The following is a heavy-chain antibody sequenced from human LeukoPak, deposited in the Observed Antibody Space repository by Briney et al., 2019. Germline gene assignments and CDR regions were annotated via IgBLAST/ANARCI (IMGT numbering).Heavy chain of an antibody. V-gene: IGHV3-73*01. J-gene: IGHJ4*02. Sequence: GGSLKLSCAASGFTFSDSAIHWVRQASGKGLEWVGRIRSKPQSYATAYDESLKGRFTISRDDSKNTAYLQMSSMKIEDTAVYYCTRVGPSTVVDYWGQGTQVTVSS. CDR2: IRSKPQSYAT. CDR1: GFTFSDSA. CDR3: TRVGPSTVVDY. D-gene: IGHD1-26*01.